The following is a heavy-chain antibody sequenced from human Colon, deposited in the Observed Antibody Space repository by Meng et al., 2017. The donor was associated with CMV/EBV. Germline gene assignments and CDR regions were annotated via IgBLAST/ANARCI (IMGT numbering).Heavy chain of an antibody. Sequence: GESLKISCTGSGFTFDDHAVSWVRQAPGKGLEWVGFIRSKRFGGTTDYAASVKGRFTILRDDSKSIAYLQMTSLKTEDTAVYYCTTVNWFDPWGQGTLVTVSS. CDR2: IRSKRFGGTT. CDR3: TTVNWFDP. V-gene: IGHV3-49*04. J-gene: IGHJ5*02. CDR1: GFTFDDHA.